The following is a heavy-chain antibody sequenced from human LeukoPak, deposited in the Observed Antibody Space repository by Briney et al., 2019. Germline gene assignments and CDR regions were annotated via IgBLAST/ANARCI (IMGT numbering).Heavy chain of an antibody. CDR1: GFTFSSYA. J-gene: IGHJ4*02. CDR2: ISGSGGST. V-gene: IGHV3-23*01. D-gene: IGHD3-10*01. CDR3: AKGSNSGITMVRGVIKSYFDY. Sequence: GGSLRLSCAASGFTFSSYAMSWVRQAPGKGLEWVSAISGSGGSTYYADSVKGRFTISRDNSKNTLYLQMNSLRAEDTAVYYRAKGSNSGITMVRGVIKSYFDYWGQGTLVTVSS.